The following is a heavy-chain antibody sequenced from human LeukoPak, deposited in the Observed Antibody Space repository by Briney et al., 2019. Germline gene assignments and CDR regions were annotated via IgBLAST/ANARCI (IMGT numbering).Heavy chain of an antibody. CDR1: GFTFSSYG. CDR3: AKDHGSSDWYYFDY. V-gene: IGHV3-30*02. D-gene: IGHD6-13*01. Sequence: PGGSLRLSCAASGFTFSSYGMHWVRQAPGKGLEWVAFIHYDGSNNYYADSVKGRFTISRDNSKSTLYLQMNTLRADDTAVYYCAKDHGSSDWYYFDYWGQGTLVTVSS. CDR2: IHYDGSNN. J-gene: IGHJ4*02.